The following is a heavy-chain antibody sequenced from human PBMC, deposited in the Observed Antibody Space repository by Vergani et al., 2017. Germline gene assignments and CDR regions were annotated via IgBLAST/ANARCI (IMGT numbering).Heavy chain of an antibody. CDR1: GFTFIMHA. CDR2: LSASDRRT. V-gene: IGHV3-23*01. CDR3: AKVGRSEVAGTFGAFDV. J-gene: IGHJ3*01. Sequence: EVQLLESGGDLVQPGGSLRLSCAASGFTFIMHAMSWVRQAPGKGLEWVSTLSASDRRTHYADSVKGRFTISKDNSKNTLFLHMNSLGPEDTAVYYCAKVGRSEVAGTFGAFDVGGRGTMVTVSS. D-gene: IGHD6-19*01.